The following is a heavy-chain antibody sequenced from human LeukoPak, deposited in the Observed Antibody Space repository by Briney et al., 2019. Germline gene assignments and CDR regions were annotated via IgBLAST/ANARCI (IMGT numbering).Heavy chain of an antibody. CDR3: ARTRIAAAGTRWYFDL. V-gene: IGHV4-59*08. D-gene: IGHD6-13*01. J-gene: IGHJ2*01. Sequence: SETLSLTCTVSGGSISSYYWSWIRQPPGKGLEWIGYIYYSGSTNYNPSLKSRVTMSVDTSKNQFSLKLSSVTAADTAVYYCARTRIAAAGTRWYFDLWGRGTLVTVSS. CDR1: GGSISSYY. CDR2: IYYSGST.